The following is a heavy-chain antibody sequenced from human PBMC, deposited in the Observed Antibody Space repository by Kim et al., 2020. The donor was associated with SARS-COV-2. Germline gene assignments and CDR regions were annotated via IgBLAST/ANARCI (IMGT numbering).Heavy chain of an antibody. Sequence: GGSLRLSCAASGFTFGDYAMHWVRQAPGKGLEWVSGISWNSGSIGYADSVKGRFTISRDNAKNSLYLQMNSLRAEDTALYYCAKDRGSSPRRNWFDPWGQGTLVTVSS. J-gene: IGHJ5*02. V-gene: IGHV3-9*01. CDR1: GFTFGDYA. CDR3: AKDRGSSPRRNWFDP. D-gene: IGHD6-6*01. CDR2: ISWNSGSI.